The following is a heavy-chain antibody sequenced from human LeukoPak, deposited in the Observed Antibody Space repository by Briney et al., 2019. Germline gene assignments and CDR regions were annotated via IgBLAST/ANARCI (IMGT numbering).Heavy chain of an antibody. J-gene: IGHJ5*02. D-gene: IGHD3-3*01. CDR2: IYYSGST. V-gene: IGHV4-30-4*01. CDR3: ARETYYDFWSGYYTGDWFDP. Sequence: SETLSLTCAVSGDSISTTNYYWSWIRQPPGKGLEWIGYIYYSGSTYYNPSLKRRVTISVDTSKNQFSLKLSSVTAADTAVYYCARETYYDFWSGYYTGDWFDPWGQGTLVTVSS. CDR1: GDSISTTNYY.